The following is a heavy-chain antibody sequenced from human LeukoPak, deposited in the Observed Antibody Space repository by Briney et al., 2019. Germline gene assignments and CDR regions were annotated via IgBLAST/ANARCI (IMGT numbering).Heavy chain of an antibody. CDR2: ISYDGSNK. V-gene: IGHV3-30*14. D-gene: IGHD4-17*01. J-gene: IGHJ4*02. Sequence: XGAXXLSCAASGVTFSSXAMHWGRXAPGKXVEWGAVISYDGSNKYYAESVKGRVTISRDNAKNALYLQINSLRAEDTAVYYCARGIHYGDYYFDYWGQGTLVTVSS. CDR3: ARGIHYGDYYFDY. CDR1: GVTFSSXA.